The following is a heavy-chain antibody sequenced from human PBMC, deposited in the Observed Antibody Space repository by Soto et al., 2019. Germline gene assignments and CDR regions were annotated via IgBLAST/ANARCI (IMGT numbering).Heavy chain of an antibody. Sequence: SETLSLTCTVSGVSITTTSYYWGWIRQPPGKGLEWIGSVYFSGTTYYNPSLKSRVTISVDTSKNHFSLRLSSVTAADTDIYYCARNGSYWGQGTLVTVSS. CDR1: GVSITTTSYY. J-gene: IGHJ4*02. CDR3: ARNGSY. V-gene: IGHV4-39*02. CDR2: VYFSGTT.